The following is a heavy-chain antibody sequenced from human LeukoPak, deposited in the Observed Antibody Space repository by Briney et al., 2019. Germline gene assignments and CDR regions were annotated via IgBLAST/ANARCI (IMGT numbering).Heavy chain of an antibody. CDR1: GFTFSSYS. J-gene: IGHJ4*02. CDR3: AGGPGFLIDC. D-gene: IGHD3-3*01. CDR2: ISSSGNYI. V-gene: IGHV3-21*01. Sequence: PGGSLRLSCAASGFTFSSYSLSWVRQAPGKGLEWVSSISSSGNYIYYADSLKGRFTISRDNAKNSLYLQMNSLRAEDTAVYYCAGGPGFLIDCWGQGSLVTVSS.